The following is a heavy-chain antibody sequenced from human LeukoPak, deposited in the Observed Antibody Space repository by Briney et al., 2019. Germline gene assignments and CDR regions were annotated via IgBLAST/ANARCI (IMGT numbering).Heavy chain of an antibody. Sequence: GGPLRFSCAPSGFTFSSYDMHGVRQVTGKGLKGVSVIGTAGDPYSPGSVKGRFTISRENAKNSLYLQMNSLRAGDTAVYYCARGKYSSGWYDLAYYYGMDVWGQGTTVTVSS. CDR1: GFTFSSYD. V-gene: IGHV3-13*05. J-gene: IGHJ6*02. CDR3: ARGKYSSGWYDLAYYYGMDV. CDR2: IGTAGDP. D-gene: IGHD6-19*01.